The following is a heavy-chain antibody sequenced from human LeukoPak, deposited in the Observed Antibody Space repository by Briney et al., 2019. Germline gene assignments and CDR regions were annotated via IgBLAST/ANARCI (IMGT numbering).Heavy chain of an antibody. Sequence: GRSLRLSCAASGFTFSSYGMHWVRQAPGRGLEWVAVIWYDGSNKYYADSVKGRFTISRDNSKNTLYLQMNSLRAEDTAVYYCARTSNPGDIVVVPAAMDVWGKGTTVTVSS. CDR1: GFTFSSYG. D-gene: IGHD2-2*01. V-gene: IGHV3-30*19. CDR2: IWYDGSNK. J-gene: IGHJ6*03. CDR3: ARTSNPGDIVVVPAAMDV.